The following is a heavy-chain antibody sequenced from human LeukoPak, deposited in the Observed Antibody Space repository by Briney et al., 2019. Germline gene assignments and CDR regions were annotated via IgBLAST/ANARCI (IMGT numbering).Heavy chain of an antibody. D-gene: IGHD3-16*01. Sequence: PSETLSLTCAVYGGSFSGYYWSWIRQPPGKGLEWIGEINHSGSTNYNPSLKSRVTISVDTSKNQFSLKLSSVTAADTAVYYCARVLFVGVPTDAFDIWGQGTMVTVSS. CDR3: ARVLFVGVPTDAFDI. CDR2: INHSGST. V-gene: IGHV4-34*01. J-gene: IGHJ3*02. CDR1: GGSFSGYY.